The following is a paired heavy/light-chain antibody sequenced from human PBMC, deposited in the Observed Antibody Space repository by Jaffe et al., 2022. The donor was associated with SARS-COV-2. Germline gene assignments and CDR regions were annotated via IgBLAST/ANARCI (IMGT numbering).Heavy chain of an antibody. CDR1: GFTFSSYG. CDR3: ARSVVGARLQYGLDV. CDR2: ISFDGSDN. J-gene: IGHJ6*02. D-gene: IGHD1-26*01. V-gene: IGHV3-30*03. Sequence: QVQLVESGGSVVQPGRSLRLSCAASGFTFSSYGMHWVRQAPGKGLEWVAIISFDGSDNYYVDSVKGRFAISRDNSKNTLYLQMNSLRVDDTAVYYCARSVVGARLQYGLDVWGQGTTVTVSS.
Light chain of an antibody. CDR3: LLYMGSGISV. CDR2: NTN. V-gene: IGLV8-61*01. CDR1: SGSVSTTYY. Sequence: QTVVTQEPSFSVSPGGTVTLTCGLSSGSVSTTYYPSWYQQTPGQAPRTLLYNTNTRSSGVPDRFSGSILGNKAALTITGAQADDESDYYCLLYMGSGISVFGGGTKLTVL. J-gene: IGLJ2*01.